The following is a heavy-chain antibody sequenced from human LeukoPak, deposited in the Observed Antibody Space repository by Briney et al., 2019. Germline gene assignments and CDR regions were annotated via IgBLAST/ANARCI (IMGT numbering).Heavy chain of an antibody. J-gene: IGHJ5*02. V-gene: IGHV4-61*02. CDR3: ARDQKTYYYGSGSYVYNWFDP. Sequence: PSETLSLTCTVSGGSISSGSYYWSWIRQPAGKGLEWIGRIYTSGSTNYNPSLKSRVTISVDTSKNQFSLKLSSVTAADTAVYYCARDQKTYYYGSGSYVYNWFDPWGQGTLVTVSS. D-gene: IGHD3-10*01. CDR1: GGSISSGSYY. CDR2: IYTSGST.